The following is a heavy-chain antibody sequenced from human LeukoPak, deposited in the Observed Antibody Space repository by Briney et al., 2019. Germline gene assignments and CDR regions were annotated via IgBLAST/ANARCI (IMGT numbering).Heavy chain of an antibody. Sequence: SVKVSCKASGGTFSSYAISWVRQAPGQGLEWMGGIIPIFGTANYAQKFQGRVTITADESTSAAYMELSSLRSEDTAVYYCAIRGADYVWGSYRSGSFDYWGQGTLVTVSS. CDR3: AIRGADYVWGSYRSGSFDY. CDR2: IIPIFGTA. J-gene: IGHJ4*02. V-gene: IGHV1-69*13. CDR1: GGTFSSYA. D-gene: IGHD3-16*02.